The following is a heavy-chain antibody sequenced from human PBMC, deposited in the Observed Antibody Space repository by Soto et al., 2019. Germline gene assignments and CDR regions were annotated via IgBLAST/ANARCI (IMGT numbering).Heavy chain of an antibody. V-gene: IGHV1-69*02. CDR3: ARGVAATSYYYYGMDV. CDR2: IIPILGIA. D-gene: IGHD2-15*01. Sequence: QVQLVQSGAEVKKPGSSVKVSCKASGGTFSSYTISWVRQAPGQGLEWVGRIIPILGIANYAQKFQGRVTITADKSTSTAYMELSSLRSEDTAVYYCARGVAATSYYYYGMDVWGQGTTVTVSS. CDR1: GGTFSSYT. J-gene: IGHJ6*02.